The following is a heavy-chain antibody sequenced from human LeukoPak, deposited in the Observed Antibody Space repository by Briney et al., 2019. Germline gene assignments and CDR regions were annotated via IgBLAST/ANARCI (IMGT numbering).Heavy chain of an antibody. J-gene: IGHJ4*02. CDR1: GFTFSSYA. Sequence: ETGGSLRLSCAASGFTFSSYAMIWVRQAPGKGLGWVSSISGRGGSTYYAGSVKGRFTISRDNSKNTLSLQMDSLRSEDTAVYYCAKDSGVVVTAIPNYWGQGALVTVSS. D-gene: IGHD2-21*02. CDR2: ISGRGGST. CDR3: AKDSGVVVTAIPNY. V-gene: IGHV3-23*01.